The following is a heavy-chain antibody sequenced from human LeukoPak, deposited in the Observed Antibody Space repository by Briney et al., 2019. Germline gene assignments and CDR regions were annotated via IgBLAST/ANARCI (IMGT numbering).Heavy chain of an antibody. CDR3: ARGHYGMDV. V-gene: IGHV3-48*02. CDR2: ISSYSNTI. CDR1: GFTFSTYS. J-gene: IGHJ6*02. Sequence: GGSLRLSCAASGFTFSTYSLNWVRQAPGKGLEWVSYISSYSNTIYYADSVKGRFTISRDNAKSSLYLQMDSLRDEDTAVYYCARGHYGMDVWGQGTTVTVSS.